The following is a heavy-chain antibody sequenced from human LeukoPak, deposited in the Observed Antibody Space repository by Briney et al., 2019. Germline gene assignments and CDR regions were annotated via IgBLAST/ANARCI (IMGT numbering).Heavy chain of an antibody. CDR1: GGSISSYY. V-gene: IGHV4-4*07. CDR3: ARCTVTFDAFDI. J-gene: IGHJ3*02. Sequence: PETLSLTCTVSGGSISSYYWSWIRQPAGKGLEWIGRIYTSGSTNYNPSLKSRVTMSVDTSKNQFSLKLSSVTAADTAVYYCARCTVTFDAFDIWGQGTMVTVSS. CDR2: IYTSGST. D-gene: IGHD4-11*01.